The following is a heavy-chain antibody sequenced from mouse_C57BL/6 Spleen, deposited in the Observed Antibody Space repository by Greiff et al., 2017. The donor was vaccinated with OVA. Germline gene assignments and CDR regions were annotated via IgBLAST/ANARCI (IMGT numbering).Heavy chain of an antibody. CDR1: GFSLTSYG. J-gene: IGHJ3*01. CDR3: ARNGRSGTGGAWFAY. V-gene: IGHV2-2*01. D-gene: IGHD3-3*01. Sequence: VMLVESGPGLVQPSQSLSITCTVSGFSLTSYGAHWVRQSPGKGLEWLGVIWSGGSTDYNAAFISRLSISKDNSKSQVFFKMNSLQADDTAIYYCARNGRSGTGGAWFAYWGQGTLVTVSA. CDR2: IWSGGST.